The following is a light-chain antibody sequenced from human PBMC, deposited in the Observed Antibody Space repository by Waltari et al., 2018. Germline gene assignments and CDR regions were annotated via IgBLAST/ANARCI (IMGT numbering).Light chain of an antibody. V-gene: IGKV4-1*01. CDR2: WAS. Sequence: DIVINQSPDSLTVSLGERATLNCKSSQSVFFRSDKKNYLAWFQQKPGQPPKLLISWASSRESGVPERFSASGSGTDFTLTITNLQPEDVATYFCHQHFTTPLTFGQGTKV. CDR3: HQHFTTPLT. CDR1: QSVFFRSDKKNY. J-gene: IGKJ1*01.